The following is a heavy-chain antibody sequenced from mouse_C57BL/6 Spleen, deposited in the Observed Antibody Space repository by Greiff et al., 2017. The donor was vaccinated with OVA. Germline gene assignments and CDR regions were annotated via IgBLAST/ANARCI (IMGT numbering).Heavy chain of an antibody. CDR1: GFSLTSYA. D-gene: IGHD3-3*01. CDR3: ARNPGEAGTVSFAY. J-gene: IGHJ3*01. V-gene: IGHV2-9-1*01. Sequence: VKLMESGPGLVAPSQSLSITCTVSGFSLTSYAISWVRQPPGKGLEWLGVIWTGGGTNYNSALKSRLSISKDNSKSQVFLKMNSLQTDDTARYYCARNPGEAGTVSFAYWGQGTLVTVSA. CDR2: IWTGGGT.